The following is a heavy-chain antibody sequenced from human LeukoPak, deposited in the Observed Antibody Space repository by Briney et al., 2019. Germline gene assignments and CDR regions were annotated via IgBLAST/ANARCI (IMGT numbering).Heavy chain of an antibody. CDR1: GGTFSSYA. V-gene: IGHV1-69*13. J-gene: IGHJ5*02. CDR2: IIPIFGTA. D-gene: IGHD2-2*01. CDR3: AREGRCSSTSCYSGGDDWFDP. Sequence: SVKVSCKASGGTFSSYAISWVRQAPGQGLAWMGGIIPIFGTANYAQKFQGRVTITADESTSTAYMELSSLRSEDTAVYYCAREGRCSSTSCYSGGDDWFDPWGQGTLVTVSS.